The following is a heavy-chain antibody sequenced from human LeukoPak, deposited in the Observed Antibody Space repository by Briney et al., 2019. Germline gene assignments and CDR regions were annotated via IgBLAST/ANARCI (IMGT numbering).Heavy chain of an antibody. D-gene: IGHD1-26*01. J-gene: IGHJ4*02. CDR2: ISAYNGDR. CDR3: ARWAYVGVHDY. CDR1: GYTFANYG. V-gene: IGHV1-18*01. Sequence: ASVKVSCKASGYTFANYGLTWVRQAPGQGLEWMGWISAYNGDRNYAQKLQGRVTMTTDTSTSTAYMELRSLSSDDTAVYYCARWAYVGVHDYWGQGTLVTVSS.